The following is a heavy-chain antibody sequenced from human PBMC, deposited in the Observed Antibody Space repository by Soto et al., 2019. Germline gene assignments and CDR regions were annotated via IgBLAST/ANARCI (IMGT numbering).Heavy chain of an antibody. CDR1: GGSISSSSYY. CDR3: ARLVYDSSGYRPG. Sequence: ETLSLTWPVSGGSISSSSYYWGWIRQPPGKGLEWIGSIYYSGSTYYNPSLKSRVTISVDTSKNQFSLKLSSVTAADTAVYYCARLVYDSSGYRPGWGQGTLVTVSS. J-gene: IGHJ4*02. CDR2: IYYSGST. V-gene: IGHV4-39*01. D-gene: IGHD3-22*01.